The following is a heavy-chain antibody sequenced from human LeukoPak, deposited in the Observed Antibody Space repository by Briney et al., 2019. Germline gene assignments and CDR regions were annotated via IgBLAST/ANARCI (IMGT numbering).Heavy chain of an antibody. Sequence: SETLSLTCTVSGGSISSSSYYWGWIRQPPEKGLEWIGRIYYSGTTYYNPSLKSRVTISVDTSKIQFSLKLSSVTAADAAVYYCARVARGFAFDIWGQGTMVTISS. J-gene: IGHJ3*02. CDR1: GGSISSSSYY. D-gene: IGHD3-10*01. CDR3: ARVARGFAFDI. CDR2: IYYSGTT. V-gene: IGHV4-39*07.